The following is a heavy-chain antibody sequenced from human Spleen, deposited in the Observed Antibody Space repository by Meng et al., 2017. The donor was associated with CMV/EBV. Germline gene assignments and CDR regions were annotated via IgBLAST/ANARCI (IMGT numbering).Heavy chain of an antibody. CDR3: AREGALGVFDY. Sequence: TCCVSGGSISSGGYYWRWIRLHPGKGLEWLAHVSYRVVTAYNPSLESRVTMSADTSKNQFSLTLTSVAAADTAVYYCAREGALGVFDYWGQGTLVTVSS. D-gene: IGHD3-16*01. CDR1: GGSISSGGYY. V-gene: IGHV4-31*03. J-gene: IGHJ4*02. CDR2: VSYRVVT.